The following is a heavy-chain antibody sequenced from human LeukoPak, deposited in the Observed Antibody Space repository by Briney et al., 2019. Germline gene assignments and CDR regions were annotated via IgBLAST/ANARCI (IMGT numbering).Heavy chain of an antibody. V-gene: IGHV4-59*12. CDR1: GGSISSYY. Sequence: PSETLSLTCTVSGGSISSYYWSWIRQPPGKGLEWIGYIYYSGSTNYNPSLKSRVTISVDTSKNQFSLKLSSVTAADTAVYYCARDLVVVVAATAYNWFDPWGQGTLVTVSS. J-gene: IGHJ5*02. D-gene: IGHD2-15*01. CDR3: ARDLVVVVAATAYNWFDP. CDR2: IYYSGST.